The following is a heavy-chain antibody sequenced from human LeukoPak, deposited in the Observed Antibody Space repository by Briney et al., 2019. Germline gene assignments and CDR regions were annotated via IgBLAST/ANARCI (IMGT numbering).Heavy chain of an antibody. CDR2: IETSGST. J-gene: IGHJ3*02. D-gene: IGHD3-22*01. V-gene: IGHV4-61*02. Sequence: SETLSLTCTVSGGSIRSGSYYWSWIRQPAGKGLEWIGRIETSGSTNYNPSLKSRVTISVDTSKNQFSLKLSSVTAADTAVYYCARINVFMIGEAFDIWGQGTMVTVSS. CDR1: GGSIRSGSYY. CDR3: ARINVFMIGEAFDI.